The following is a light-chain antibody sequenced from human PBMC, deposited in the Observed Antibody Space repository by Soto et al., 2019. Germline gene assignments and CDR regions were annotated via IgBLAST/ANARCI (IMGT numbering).Light chain of an antibody. V-gene: IGKV1-33*01. CDR3: QQYDKVPPT. Sequence: DIQMTQSPSSLSASVGDRVTITCQASQDIRNYLNRYLQRPGKAPKLLIYDASNLQTGVPSRISGSGSGTDFTLTITSLQPEDVATYYCQQYDKVPPTFGQGTKLEIK. CDR2: DAS. J-gene: IGKJ2*01. CDR1: QDIRNY.